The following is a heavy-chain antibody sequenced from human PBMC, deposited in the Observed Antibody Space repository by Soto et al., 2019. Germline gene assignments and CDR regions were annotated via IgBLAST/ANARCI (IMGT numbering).Heavy chain of an antibody. CDR3: ARYCSSTSCSRDAFDI. D-gene: IGHD2-2*01. CDR1: GYSFTSHG. Sequence: ASVKVSCKASGYSFTSHGISWVRQAPGQGLEWMGWINPNSGGTNYAQKFQGWVTMTRDTSISTAYMELSRLRSDDTAVYYCARYCSSTSCSRDAFDIWGQGTMVTVSS. CDR2: INPNSGGT. J-gene: IGHJ3*02. V-gene: IGHV1-2*04.